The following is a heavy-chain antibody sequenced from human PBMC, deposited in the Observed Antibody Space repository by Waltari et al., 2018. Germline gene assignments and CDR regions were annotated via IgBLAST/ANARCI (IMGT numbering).Heavy chain of an antibody. V-gene: IGHV3-23*01. D-gene: IGHD1-26*01. J-gene: IGHJ4*02. Sequence: EVQLLESGGGLVQPGGSLRLSCAASGFTFSSYAMSWVRQAPGKGLEWVSAISGSGGSTYYADSVKGRFTIARDNSKNTLYLQMNSLRAEDTAVYYCSSRHSGSSDYWGQGTLVTVSS. CDR1: GFTFSSYA. CDR2: ISGSGGST. CDR3: SSRHSGSSDY.